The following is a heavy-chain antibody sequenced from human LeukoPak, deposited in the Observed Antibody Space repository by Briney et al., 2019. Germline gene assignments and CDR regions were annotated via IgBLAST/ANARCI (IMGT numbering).Heavy chain of an antibody. CDR2: IYTSGST. CDR3: ARGSLRRRFLEWLWDWFDP. V-gene: IGHV4-4*07. CDR1: GGSISSYY. D-gene: IGHD3-3*01. Sequence: KISETLSLTCTVSGGSISSYYWSWIRQPAGKGLEWIGRIYTSGSTNYNPSLKSRVTMSVDTSKNQFSLKLSSVTAADTAVYYCARGSLRRRFLEWLWDWFDPWGQGTLVTVSS. J-gene: IGHJ5*02.